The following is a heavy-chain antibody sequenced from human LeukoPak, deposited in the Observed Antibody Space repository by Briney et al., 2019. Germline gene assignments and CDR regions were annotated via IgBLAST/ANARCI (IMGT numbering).Heavy chain of an antibody. CDR3: ARGLRFRRRYYYDSSGYYYFDY. CDR2: MNPNSGNT. J-gene: IGHJ4*02. V-gene: IGHV1-8*01. D-gene: IGHD3-22*01. CDR1: GYTFTSYD. Sequence: ASVKVSCTASGYTFTSYDINWVRQATGQGLEWMGWMNPNSGNTGYAQKFQGRVTMTRNTSISTAYMELSSLRSEDTAVYYCARGLRFRRRYYYDSSGYYYFDYWGQGTLVTVSS.